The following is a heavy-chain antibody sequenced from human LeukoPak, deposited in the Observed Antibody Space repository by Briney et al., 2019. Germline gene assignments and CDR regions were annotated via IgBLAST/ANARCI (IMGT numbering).Heavy chain of an antibody. J-gene: IGHJ5*02. CDR1: GGTFSSYA. CDR3: ARMVRGVIGWFDP. CDR2: IIPILGIA. D-gene: IGHD3-10*01. V-gene: IGHV1-69*04. Sequence: ASVKVSCKSSGGTFSSYAISWVRQAPGQGLEWVGRIIPILGIANYAQKFQGRVTITADKSTSTAYMELSSLRSEDTAVYYCARMVRGVIGWFDPWGQGTLVTVSS.